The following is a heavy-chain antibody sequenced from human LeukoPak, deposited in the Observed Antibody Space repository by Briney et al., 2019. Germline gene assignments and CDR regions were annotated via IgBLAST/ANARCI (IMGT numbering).Heavy chain of an antibody. J-gene: IGHJ4*02. D-gene: IGHD3-9*01. Sequence: GGSLRLSCAASGFTFSSCSMNWVRQAPGKGLEWVSSISSSSSYIYYADSVKGRFTISRDNAKNSLYLQMNSLRAKDTAVYYCARDRDQLRYFDWSLDYWGQGTLVTVSS. CDR2: ISSSSSYI. CDR1: GFTFSSCS. CDR3: ARDRDQLRYFDWSLDY. V-gene: IGHV3-21*06.